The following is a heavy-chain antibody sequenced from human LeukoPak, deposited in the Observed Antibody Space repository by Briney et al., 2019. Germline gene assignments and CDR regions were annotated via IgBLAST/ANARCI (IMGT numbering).Heavy chain of an antibody. Sequence: GGSLRLSRAISGFTSSNYSMNWVRQAPGKGLEWVSSISSGSSYIYYADSVKGRFTISRDNAKNSLYLQMNSVRAEDTAVYYCARDFDAFDIWGQGTMVTVSS. CDR3: ARDFDAFDI. J-gene: IGHJ3*02. CDR2: ISSGSSYI. CDR1: GFTSSNYS. V-gene: IGHV3-21*01.